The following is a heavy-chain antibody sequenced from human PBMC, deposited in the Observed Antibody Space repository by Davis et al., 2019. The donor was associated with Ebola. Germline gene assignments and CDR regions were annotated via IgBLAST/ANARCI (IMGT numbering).Heavy chain of an antibody. CDR3: ARDRWEFGNCSSTSCYNYYYYGMDV. CDR2: IYYSGST. D-gene: IGHD2-2*02. J-gene: IGHJ6*02. CDR1: GGSISSGDYY. V-gene: IGHV4-30-4*02. Sequence: SETLSLTCTVSGGSISSGDYYWSWIRQPPGKGLEWIGYIYYSGSTYYNPSLKSRVTISVDTSKNQFSLKLSSVTAADTAVYYCARDRWEFGNCSSTSCYNYYYYGMDVWGQGTTVTVSS.